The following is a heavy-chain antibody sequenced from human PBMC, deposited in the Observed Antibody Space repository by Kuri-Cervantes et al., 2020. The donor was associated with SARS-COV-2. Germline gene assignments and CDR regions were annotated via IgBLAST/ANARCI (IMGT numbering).Heavy chain of an antibody. CDR3: ARARVDYYDSSGLDY. Sequence: SETLSLTCTVSGGSISSGSYYWSWIRQPAGKGLEWIGYIYTSGSTNYNPSLKSRVTMSVDTSKNRFSLKLSSVTAADTAVYYCARARVDYYDSSGLDYWGQGTLVTVSS. V-gene: IGHV4-61*10. CDR1: GGSISSGSYY. D-gene: IGHD3-22*01. CDR2: IYTSGST. J-gene: IGHJ4*02.